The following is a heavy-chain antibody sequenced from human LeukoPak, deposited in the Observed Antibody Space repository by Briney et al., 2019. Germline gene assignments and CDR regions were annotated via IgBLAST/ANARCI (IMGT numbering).Heavy chain of an antibody. CDR2: IIPIFGTA. CDR1: GGTFTSYA. Sequence: ASLKVSCKASGGTFTSYAISGVRQAPGHGLEWMGRIIPIFGTANYAQKFQGTVTITTDESTSTAYMELSSLRSEDTAGYYCAVRIAVADYYYYNMGVRGKGTTGTVS. J-gene: IGHJ6*03. V-gene: IGHV1-69*05. D-gene: IGHD6-19*01. CDR3: AVRIAVADYYYYNMGV.